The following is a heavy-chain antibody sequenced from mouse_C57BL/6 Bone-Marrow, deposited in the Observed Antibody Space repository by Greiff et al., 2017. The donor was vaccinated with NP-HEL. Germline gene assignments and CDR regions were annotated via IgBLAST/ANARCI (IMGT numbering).Heavy chain of an antibody. CDR1: GFTFSNYW. V-gene: IGHV6-3*01. CDR2: IRLKSDNYAT. D-gene: IGHD2-3*01. CDR3: TALYDGYYGYFDV. Sequence: EVMLVESGGGLVQPGGSMKLSCVASGFTFSNYWMNWVRQSPEKGLEWVAQIRLKSDNYATHYAESVKGRFTISRDDSKSSVYLQMNNLRAEDTGIYYCTALYDGYYGYFDVWGTGTTVTVSS. J-gene: IGHJ1*03.